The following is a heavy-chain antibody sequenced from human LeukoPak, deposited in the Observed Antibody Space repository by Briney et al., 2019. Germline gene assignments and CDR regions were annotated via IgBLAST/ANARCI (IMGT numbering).Heavy chain of an antibody. CDR2: INHSGST. CDR1: GYSISSGYY. Sequence: SETLSLTCTVSGYSISSGYYWGWIRQPPGKGLEWIGEINHSGSTNYNPSLKSRVTISVDTSKNQFSLKLSSVTAADTAVYYCARHHPLLWFGEFDYWGQGTLVTVSS. CDR3: ARHHPLLWFGEFDY. J-gene: IGHJ4*02. D-gene: IGHD3-10*01. V-gene: IGHV4-38-2*02.